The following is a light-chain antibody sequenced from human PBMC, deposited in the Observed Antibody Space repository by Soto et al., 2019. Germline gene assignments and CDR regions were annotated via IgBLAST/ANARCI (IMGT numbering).Light chain of an antibody. J-gene: IGKJ4*01. Sequence: EVALTQSPGTLSLSPGERATLSCRASQSVITLAWYKQKPGQAPRLLIYGVFRRATGIPDRFSGSGSGTDFTLTINRLEPEDFAVYYCQQYGSLPLTFGGGTKVDIK. CDR3: QQYGSLPLT. V-gene: IGKV3-20*01. CDR2: GVF. CDR1: QSVIT.